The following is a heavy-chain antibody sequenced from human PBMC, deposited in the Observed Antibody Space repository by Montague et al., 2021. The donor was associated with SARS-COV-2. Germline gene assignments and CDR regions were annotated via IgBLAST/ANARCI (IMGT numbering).Heavy chain of an antibody. CDR1: GVSISSSNYY. D-gene: IGHD6-13*01. CDR2: VYYSRGT. J-gene: IGHJ4*02. V-gene: IGHV4-39*01. CDR3: GGGISSWWAVGY. Sequence: SETLSLTCSVSGVSISSSNYYWGWVRQPPGNWLEWIGSVYYSRGTNYNPSLESRVTMSVDTSKNQFSLRLSSATAADTAVYYCGGGISSWWAVGYWGQGILVTVSS.